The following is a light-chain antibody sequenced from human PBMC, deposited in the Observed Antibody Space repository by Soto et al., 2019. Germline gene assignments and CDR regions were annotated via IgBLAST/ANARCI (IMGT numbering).Light chain of an antibody. Sequence: EIVLTQSPATLSLSPGERATLSCRASQSVSSYLAWYQQKPGQAPRLLIYDASNRATGIPARFSGCGSGTDFTLTISSLEPEDFAVYYCQQRSNWRAWTFGQGTKVEIK. J-gene: IGKJ1*01. CDR3: QQRSNWRAWT. V-gene: IGKV3-11*01. CDR2: DAS. CDR1: QSVSSY.